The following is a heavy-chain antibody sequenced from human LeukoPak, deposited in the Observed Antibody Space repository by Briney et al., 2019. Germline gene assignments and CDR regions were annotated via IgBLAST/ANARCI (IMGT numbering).Heavy chain of an antibody. CDR2: IYYSGST. V-gene: IGHV4-39*01. Sequence: SETLSLTCTVSGGSISSYYWGWIRQPPGKGLEWIGSIYYSGSTYYNPSLKSRVTISVDTSKNQFSLKLSSVTAADTAVYYCARHRDTAMVTPYYYYYMDVWGKGTTVTVSS. J-gene: IGHJ6*03. CDR3: ARHRDTAMVTPYYYYYMDV. D-gene: IGHD5-18*01. CDR1: GGSISSYY.